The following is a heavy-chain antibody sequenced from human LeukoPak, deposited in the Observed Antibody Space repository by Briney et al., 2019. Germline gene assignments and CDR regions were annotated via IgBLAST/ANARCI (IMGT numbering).Heavy chain of an antibody. CDR1: GGSISSYY. V-gene: IGHV4-59*01. J-gene: IGHJ4*02. Sequence: SETLSLTCTVSGGSISSYYWSWIRQPPGKGMEWIGYIYYSGSTNYNPSLKSRVTISVDTSKNQSSRKLSSVTAADTAVYYCARLYLPATRFDYWGQGTLVTVSS. CDR2: IYYSGST. CDR3: ARLYLPATRFDY. D-gene: IGHD5-24*01.